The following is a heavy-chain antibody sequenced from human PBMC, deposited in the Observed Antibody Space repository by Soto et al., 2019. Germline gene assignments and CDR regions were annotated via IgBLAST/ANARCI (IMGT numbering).Heavy chain of an antibody. Sequence: QVQLVQSGAEVKKPGSSVKVSCKASGGTFSSYAISWVRQAPGQGLEWMGGIIPIFGTANYAQKFQGRVTSPADESTRTAYRELSSLRSEDTAVYYCARDLEYSSGWYGWFDPWGQGTLVTVSS. CDR2: IIPIFGTA. CDR1: GGTFSSYA. V-gene: IGHV1-69*12. CDR3: ARDLEYSSGWYGWFDP. D-gene: IGHD6-19*01. J-gene: IGHJ5*02.